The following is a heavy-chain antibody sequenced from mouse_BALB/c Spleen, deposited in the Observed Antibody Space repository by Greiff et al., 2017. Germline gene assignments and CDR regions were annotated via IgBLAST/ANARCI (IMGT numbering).Heavy chain of an antibody. CDR1: GFTFSSYA. J-gene: IGHJ4*01. D-gene: IGHD1-1*01. CDR3: AQFTTDYAMDY. V-gene: IGHV5-9-4*01. Sequence: DVQLQESGGGLVKPGGSLKLSCAASGFTFSSYAMSWVRQSPEKRLEWVAEISSGGSYTYYPDTVTGRFTISRDNAKNTLYLEMSSLRSEDTAMYYCAQFTTDYAMDYWGQGTSVTVSS. CDR2: ISSGGSYT.